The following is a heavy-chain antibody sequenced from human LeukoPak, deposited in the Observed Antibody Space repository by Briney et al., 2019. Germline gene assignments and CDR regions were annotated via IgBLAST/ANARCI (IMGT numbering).Heavy chain of an antibody. Sequence: GRSLRLSCAASGFTFSSYGMHWVRQAPGKGLEWVAVIWYDGSNKYYADSVKGRFTISRDNANNTLYLQMNSLRAEETAVYYCARDFAPYTSGWPSYWGQGTLVTVSS. D-gene: IGHD6-19*01. CDR2: IWYDGSNK. CDR3: ARDFAPYTSGWPSY. CDR1: GFTFSSYG. J-gene: IGHJ4*02. V-gene: IGHV3-33*01.